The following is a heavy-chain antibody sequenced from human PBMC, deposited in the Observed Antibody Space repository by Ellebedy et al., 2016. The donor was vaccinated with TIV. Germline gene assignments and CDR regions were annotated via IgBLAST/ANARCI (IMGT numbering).Heavy chain of an antibody. D-gene: IGHD2-21*02. CDR1: GYIFTNYY. CDR2: INPSGGST. CDR3: ARCVVVTAILHYYEYGMDV. V-gene: IGHV1-46*01. J-gene: IGHJ6*02. Sequence: ASVKVSXXASGYIFTNYYMHWVRQAPGQGLEWIGIINPSGGSTTYAQKFQGRVTMTRETSTSIVYLEVSSLRSEDTAVYYCARCVVVTAILHYYEYGMDVWGQGTTVTVSS.